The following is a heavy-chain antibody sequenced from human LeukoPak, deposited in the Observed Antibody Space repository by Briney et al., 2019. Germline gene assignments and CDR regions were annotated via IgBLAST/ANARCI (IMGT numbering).Heavy chain of an antibody. D-gene: IGHD3-10*01. Sequence: PSETLSLTCTVSGGSISNHYWNWIRKPAGKGLDWIGRIYSGGSAIYNPSLKSRVTMSVDTSKNQFSLELSSVTAADTAVYFCARAMPGSGTSVDYWGQGTLVTVSS. CDR2: IYSGGSA. J-gene: IGHJ4*02. CDR1: GGSISNHY. V-gene: IGHV4-4*07. CDR3: ARAMPGSGTSVDY.